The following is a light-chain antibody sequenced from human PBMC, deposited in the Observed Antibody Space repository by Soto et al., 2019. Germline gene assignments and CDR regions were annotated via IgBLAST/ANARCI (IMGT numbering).Light chain of an antibody. Sequence: IVLTQSPATLSLSPGERATLSCRASQSVSRFLAWYQQKRGQPPRLLIYDASNRATGIPARFSGSGSGTDFPLTISGLEPEDFAVDDCQQRNNWPTFGGGTKVDIK. V-gene: IGKV3-11*01. CDR3: QQRNNWPT. J-gene: IGKJ4*01. CDR1: QSVSRF. CDR2: DAS.